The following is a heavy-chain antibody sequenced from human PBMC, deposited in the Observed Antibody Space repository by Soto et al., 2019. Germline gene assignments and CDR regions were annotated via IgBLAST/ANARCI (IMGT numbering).Heavy chain of an antibody. CDR1: GGSISSGVYY. J-gene: IGHJ6*02. CDR3: ARASDYYGSGSYYRENYYYGMDV. V-gene: IGHV4-31*02. D-gene: IGHD3-10*01. CDR2: IYYSGGT. Sequence: SETLSLTCTVSGGSISSGVYYWSWIRQHPGKGLEWIGYIYYSGGTYYNPSLKSRVTISVDTSKNQFSLKLSSVTAADAAVYYCARASDYYGSGSYYRENYYYGMDVWGQGTTVTVSS.